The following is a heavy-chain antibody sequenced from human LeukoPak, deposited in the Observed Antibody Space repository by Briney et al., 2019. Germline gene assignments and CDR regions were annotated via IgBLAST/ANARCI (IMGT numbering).Heavy chain of an antibody. CDR2: IKQDGSEK. V-gene: IGHV3-7*01. CDR1: GFIFSSYA. CDR3: ARGGGYAWDY. J-gene: IGHJ4*02. Sequence: GSLRLSCAASGFIFSSYAMSWVRQAPGKGLEWVANIKQDGSEKYYVDSVKGRFTISRDNARNSLYLQMNSLRADDTAVYYCARGGGYAWDYWGQGTLVSVSS. D-gene: IGHD5-12*01.